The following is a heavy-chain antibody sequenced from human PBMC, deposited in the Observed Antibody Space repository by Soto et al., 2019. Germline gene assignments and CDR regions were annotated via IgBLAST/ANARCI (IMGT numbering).Heavy chain of an antibody. V-gene: IGHV3-30-3*01. CDR1: GFTFSSYA. Sequence: QPGGSLRLSCAASGFTFSSYAMHWVRQAPGKGLEWVAVISYDGSNKYYADSVKGRFTISRDNSKNTLYLQMNSLRAEDTAVYYCARELGELGSSWYRSYYYSYYGMDVWGQGTTVTVSS. CDR3: ARELGELGSSWYRSYYYSYYGMDV. D-gene: IGHD6-13*01. CDR2: ISYDGSNK. J-gene: IGHJ6*02.